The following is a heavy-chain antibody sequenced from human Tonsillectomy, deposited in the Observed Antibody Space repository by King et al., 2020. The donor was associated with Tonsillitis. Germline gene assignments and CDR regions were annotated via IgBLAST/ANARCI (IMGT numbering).Heavy chain of an antibody. CDR2: IYPGDSDT. CDR1: GYSFTNYW. D-gene: IGHD3-22*01. V-gene: IGHV5-51*01. CDR3: ARRPYYYDTRGGFYYYYMDV. J-gene: IGHJ6*03. Sequence: DVQLVESGAEVKKPGESLKISCEGSGYSFTNYWIGWVRQMPGKGLEWMGIIYPGDSDTRYSPSFQGQVTISADKSNSTAYLQWSSLKASDTAMYYCARRPYYYDTRGGFYYYYMDVWGKGTTVTVSS.